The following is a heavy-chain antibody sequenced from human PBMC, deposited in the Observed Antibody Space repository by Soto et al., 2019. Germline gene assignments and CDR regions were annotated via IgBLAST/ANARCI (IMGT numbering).Heavy chain of an antibody. CDR2: ISYDGRDE. CDR3: ARPYDSKTYFFVPAFDY. D-gene: IGHD3-22*01. CDR1: GFTFCGYG. J-gene: IGHJ4*01. V-gene: IGHV3-30*03. Sequence: GGSLTLTCAASGFTFCGYGLHWVRQAPGKGLEWLAAISYDGRDEYYADSVKGRFTISRDNSKNTLYLQMDNLRPEDTAVYYCARPYDSKTYFFVPAFDYWGHGTLV.